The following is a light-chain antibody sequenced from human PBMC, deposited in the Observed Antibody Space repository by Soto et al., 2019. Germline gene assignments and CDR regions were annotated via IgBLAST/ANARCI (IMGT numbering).Light chain of an antibody. CDR3: QQADIFQLT. Sequence: DIQMTQFPSSVSATVGDRVTITCRASQPLGAWLAWYQQKPGKAPKLLIYATSTLESGVPSRFSGSGSGTEFTLTISSLQPEDFATYYCQQADIFQLTFVGGTRVEIK. CDR2: ATS. CDR1: QPLGAW. V-gene: IGKV1-12*01. J-gene: IGKJ4*01.